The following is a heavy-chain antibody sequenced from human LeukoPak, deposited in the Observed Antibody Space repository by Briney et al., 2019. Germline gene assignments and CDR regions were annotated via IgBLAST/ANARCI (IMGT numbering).Heavy chain of an antibody. J-gene: IGHJ4*02. D-gene: IGHD5-18*01. Sequence: SETLSLPCTLSGVSLSIINYFCDWIRQAPGKGLEWIGTMYYSGSTYSNPSLKSRVTISVDTSRNEFPLKMNSVTAADTAVYFCTRAHGYSTRRFDYWGQGTLVTVSS. CDR1: GVSLSIINYF. CDR3: TRAHGYSTRRFDY. V-gene: IGHV4-39*06. CDR2: MYYSGST.